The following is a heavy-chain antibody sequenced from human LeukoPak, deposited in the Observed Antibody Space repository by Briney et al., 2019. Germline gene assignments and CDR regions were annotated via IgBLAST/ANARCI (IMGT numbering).Heavy chain of an antibody. CDR1: GYTFSTYV. CDR3: ASVTTVTTKGHGAFDV. D-gene: IGHD4-17*01. Sequence: ASVKVSCKASGYTFSTYVITWVRQAPGQGLEWMGSISAYNGDTTYSQKVRGRVTLTTDTSTNTAYMELSSLRSEDTAVYYCASVTTVTTKGHGAFDVWGQGTMVTVSS. J-gene: IGHJ3*01. CDR2: ISAYNGDT. V-gene: IGHV1-18*01.